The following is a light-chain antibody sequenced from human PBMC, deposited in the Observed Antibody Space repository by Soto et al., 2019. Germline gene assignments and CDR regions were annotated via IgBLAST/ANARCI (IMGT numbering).Light chain of an antibody. J-gene: IGKJ5*01. Sequence: DIQMTQSPSSLSASIGDRVTITCQASQNITNNLSWYQQKPGKAPNLLPYHASKLAKGGTSRFSGSGSGAAFSFIITSLQREDLAAYYCQQYYGLPPLTFGQGTRLEIK. V-gene: IGKV1-33*01. CDR1: QNITNN. CDR2: HAS. CDR3: QQYYGLPPLT.